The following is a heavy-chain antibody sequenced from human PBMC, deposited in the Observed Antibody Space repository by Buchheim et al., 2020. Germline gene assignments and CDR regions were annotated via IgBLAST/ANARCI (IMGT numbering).Heavy chain of an antibody. CDR2: IWYDGSNK. CDR1: GFTFSNYG. V-gene: IGHV3-33*01. J-gene: IGHJ4*02. Sequence: QVQLVESGGGVVQPGRSLRLSCAASGFTFSNYGMHWVRQAPGKGLEWVAVIWYDGSNKYYTDSVKGRFTIYRDNSRNTLYLQMNSLRAEDTALYYCARSEDYGGNCLDYWGQGTL. D-gene: IGHD4-23*01. CDR3: ARSEDYGGNCLDY.